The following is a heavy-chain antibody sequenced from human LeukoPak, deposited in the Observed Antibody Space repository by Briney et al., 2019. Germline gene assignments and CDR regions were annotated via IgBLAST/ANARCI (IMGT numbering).Heavy chain of an antibody. J-gene: IGHJ5*02. CDR3: ANGYSSTWSSVDP. V-gene: IGHV3-23*01. CDR2: ISESGGRT. D-gene: IGHD6-13*01. Sequence: PGWSLRLSCAAAGFTFTSYAMSWVRQAPGKRPEWDSAISESGGRTYYADSVQGRFTISRDNSKNTLSLQMNSLRAEDTAVYYCANGYSSTWSSVDPWGQGILVTVSS. CDR1: GFTFTSYA.